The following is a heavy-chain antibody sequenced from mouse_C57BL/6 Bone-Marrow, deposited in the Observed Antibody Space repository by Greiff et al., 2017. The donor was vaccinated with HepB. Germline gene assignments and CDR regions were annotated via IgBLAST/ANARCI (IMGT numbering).Heavy chain of an antibody. CDR1: GFTFSSYA. J-gene: IGHJ3*01. V-gene: IGHV5-4*01. D-gene: IGHD1-1*01. CDR3: ARDINGSPFAY. CDR2: ISDGGSYT. Sequence: DVMLVESGGGLVKPGGSLKLFCAASGFTFSSYAMSWVRQTPEKRLEWVATISDGGSYTYYPDNVKGRFTISRDNAKNNLYLQMSHLKSEDTAMYYCARDINGSPFAYWGQGTLVTVSA.